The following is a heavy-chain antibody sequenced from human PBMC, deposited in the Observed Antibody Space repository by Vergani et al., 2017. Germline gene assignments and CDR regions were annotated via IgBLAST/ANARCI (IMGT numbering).Heavy chain of an antibody. V-gene: IGHV3-48*04. CDR3: ASVGKGGQGSY. D-gene: IGHD2-15*01. CDR1: GFTFSSYG. CDR2: ISSSGSTI. Sequence: VQLVESGGGVVQPGRSLRLSCAASGFTFSSYGMHWVRQAPGKGLEWVSYISSSGSTIYYADSVKGRFTISRDNAKNSLYLQMNSLRAEDTAVYYCASVGKGGQGSYWGQGTLVTVSS. J-gene: IGHJ4*02.